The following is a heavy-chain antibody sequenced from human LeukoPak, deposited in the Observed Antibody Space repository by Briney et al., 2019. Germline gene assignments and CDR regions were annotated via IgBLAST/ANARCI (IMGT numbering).Heavy chain of an antibody. CDR1: GFTFSRFW. D-gene: IGHD3-16*01. CDR3: ARDVEGGTFDI. V-gene: IGHV3-7*05. CDR2: IDQSGGRN. Sequence: GGSLRLSCAASGFTFSRFWMNWVRQAPGRGLEWVANIDQSGGRNNYVDSVKGRFTISRDNAKNSLFLEMGSLRADDTAVYFCARDVEGGTFDIWGQGTTVTVSS. J-gene: IGHJ3*02.